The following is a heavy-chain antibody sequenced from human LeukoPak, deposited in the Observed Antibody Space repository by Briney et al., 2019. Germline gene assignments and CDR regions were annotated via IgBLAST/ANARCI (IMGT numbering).Heavy chain of an antibody. V-gene: IGHV4-4*07. J-gene: IGHJ3*02. Sequence: RASETLSLTCTVSGGSFNSYYWSWLRQPAGKGLECLGHIYTSGKTNYNPSLKSRVTMSVDASKNQFSLKLNSVTAADTAVYYCARAILYYYDTPPDAFDIWGQGTMVTVSS. CDR3: ARAILYYYDTPPDAFDI. CDR2: IYTSGKT. CDR1: GGSFNSYY. D-gene: IGHD3-22*01.